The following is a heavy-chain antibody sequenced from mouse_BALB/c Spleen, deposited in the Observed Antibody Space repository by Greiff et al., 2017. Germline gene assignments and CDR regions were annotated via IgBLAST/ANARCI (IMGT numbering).Heavy chain of an antibody. V-gene: IGHV5-9-3*01. D-gene: IGHD6-2*01. CDR1: GFTFSSYA. CDR2: ISSGGSYT. Sequence: EVQLQESGGGLVKPGGSLKLSCAASGFTFSSYAMSWVRQTPEKRLEWVATISSGGSYTYYPDSVKGRFTISRDNAKNTLYLQMSSLRSEDTAMYYCARVSPGFAYWGQGTLVTVSA. CDR3: ARVSPGFAY. J-gene: IGHJ3*01.